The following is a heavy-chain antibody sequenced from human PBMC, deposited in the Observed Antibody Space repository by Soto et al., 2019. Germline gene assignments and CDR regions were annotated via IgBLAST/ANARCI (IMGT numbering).Heavy chain of an antibody. V-gene: IGHV6-1*01. CDR2: TYYRSKWYN. J-gene: IGHJ6*02. Sequence: SQTLSPTCAISGDSVSSNSAAWNWIRQSPSRGLEWLGRTYYRSKWYNDYTVSVKSRITINPDTSKNQFSLQLNSVTPEDTAVYYCARFLSAAHGQYYYYYYGMDVWGQGTTVTVSS. D-gene: IGHD3-3*01. CDR1: GDSVSSNSAA. CDR3: ARFLSAAHGQYYYYYYGMDV.